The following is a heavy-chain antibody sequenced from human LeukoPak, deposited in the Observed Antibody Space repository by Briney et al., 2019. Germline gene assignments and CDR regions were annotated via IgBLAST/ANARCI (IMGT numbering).Heavy chain of an antibody. Sequence: PGGSLRLSCAASGFTFSTFALGWVRQAPGKGLEWVSLIGGNGALIYYAESVKGRFTISRDNAKNSLYLQMNSLRAEDTAVYYCARDPHCTNGVCYTSNYMDVWGKGTTVTVSS. CDR3: ARDPHCTNGVCYTSNYMDV. CDR1: GFTFSTFA. J-gene: IGHJ6*03. CDR2: IGGNGALI. D-gene: IGHD2-8*01. V-gene: IGHV3-23*01.